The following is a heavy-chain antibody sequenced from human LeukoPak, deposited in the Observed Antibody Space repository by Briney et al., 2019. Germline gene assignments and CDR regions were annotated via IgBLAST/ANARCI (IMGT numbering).Heavy chain of an antibody. J-gene: IGHJ4*02. V-gene: IGHV3-7*01. CDR3: ARGGYSFDY. Sequence: GGSLRLSCAASGFTFSKYYMSWIRQAPGKGLEWVARLHADGSEKYYVDSVKGRFTISRDNAKNSLYLQMNSLRVEDTAVYYCARGGYSFDYLGQGTLVTVSS. CDR1: GFTFSKYY. D-gene: IGHD5-12*01. CDR2: LHADGSEK.